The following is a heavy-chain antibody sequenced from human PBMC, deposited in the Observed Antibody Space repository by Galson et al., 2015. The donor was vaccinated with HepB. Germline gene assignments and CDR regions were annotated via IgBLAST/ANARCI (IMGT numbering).Heavy chain of an antibody. Sequence: SVKVSCKAPGFTFTSYRINWVRQAPGQRLEWIRWINAGNGNTEYSQKFQGRVTMTRDTSATTAYMELSSLRSEETALYYCARSSRWDFLVAVAGDYHYYGMDVWGQGTTVAVSS. CDR1: GFTFTSYR. J-gene: IGHJ6*02. CDR2: INAGNGNT. V-gene: IGHV1-3*01. D-gene: IGHD2-15*01. CDR3: ARSSRWDFLVAVAGDYHYYGMDV.